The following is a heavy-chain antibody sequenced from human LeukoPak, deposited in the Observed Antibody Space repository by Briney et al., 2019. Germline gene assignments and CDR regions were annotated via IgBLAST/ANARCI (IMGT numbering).Heavy chain of an antibody. Sequence: ASVKVSCKVSGYTLTELSMHWVRQAPGKGLEWMGGFDPEDGETIYAQKFQGRVTMTEDTSTDTAYMELSRLRSDDTAVYYCAVPAAMKRGETFDYWGQGTLVTVSS. J-gene: IGHJ4*02. CDR1: GYTLTELS. CDR3: AVPAAMKRGETFDY. D-gene: IGHD2-2*01. V-gene: IGHV1-24*01. CDR2: FDPEDGET.